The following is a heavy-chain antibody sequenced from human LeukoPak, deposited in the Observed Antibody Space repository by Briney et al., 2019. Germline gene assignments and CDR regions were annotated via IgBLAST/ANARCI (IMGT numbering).Heavy chain of an antibody. V-gene: IGHV4-59*12. J-gene: IGHJ6*03. Sequence: SETLSLTCTVSGGSINSYYWSWIRQPPGKGLGCVGYVHYTGSTDYSPSLKSRVTISVDTSKNQFSLRLSSVTAADTAVYYCPRDRFDDSSGYYYHYYYYMDVWGKGTTVPVSS. CDR3: PRDRFDDSSGYYYHYYYYMDV. CDR1: GGSINSYY. CDR2: VHYTGST. D-gene: IGHD3-22*01.